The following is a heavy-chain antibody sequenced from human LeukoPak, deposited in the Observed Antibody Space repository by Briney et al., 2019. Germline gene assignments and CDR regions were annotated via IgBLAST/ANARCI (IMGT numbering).Heavy chain of an antibody. Sequence: SQTLSLTCAISGDSVSTKSATWNWIRQSPSRGLEWLGRTYYTSKWYTDYAVSVKSRITINPDTSKNQFSLHLNSVTPEDTAVYYCAREGWFGEPPSHWFDPWGQGTLVIVSS. CDR2: TYYTSKWYT. V-gene: IGHV6-1*01. D-gene: IGHD3-10*01. CDR1: GDSVSTKSAT. CDR3: AREGWFGEPPSHWFDP. J-gene: IGHJ5*02.